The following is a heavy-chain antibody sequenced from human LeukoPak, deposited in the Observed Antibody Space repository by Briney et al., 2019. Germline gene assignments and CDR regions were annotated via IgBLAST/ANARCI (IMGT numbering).Heavy chain of an antibody. CDR1: GFTFSTYD. CDR2: XXXDGSNK. V-gene: IGHV3-30*18. CDR3: AKSPGRYCSGGSCYSY. Sequence: GRSLRLSCAASGFTFSTYDMHWVRQAPGKGLXXXXXXXXDGSNKYYADSVKGRFTISRDNSKNTLYLQLDSLRAEDTAVYYCAKSPGRYCSGGSCYSYWGQGTLVTVSS. D-gene: IGHD2-15*01. J-gene: IGHJ4*02.